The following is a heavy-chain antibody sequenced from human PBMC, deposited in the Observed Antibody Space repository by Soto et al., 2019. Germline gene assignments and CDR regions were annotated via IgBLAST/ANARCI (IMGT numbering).Heavy chain of an antibody. D-gene: IGHD6-19*01. Sequence: GESLKISCKGSGYSFTSYWIGWVRQMPGKGLEWMGIIYPGDSDTRYSPSFQGQVTTSADKSISTAYLQWSSLKASDTAMYYCARRMGQWLVGGFGMDVWGQGTTVTVSS. CDR2: IYPGDSDT. CDR1: GYSFTSYW. V-gene: IGHV5-51*01. CDR3: ARRMGQWLVGGFGMDV. J-gene: IGHJ6*02.